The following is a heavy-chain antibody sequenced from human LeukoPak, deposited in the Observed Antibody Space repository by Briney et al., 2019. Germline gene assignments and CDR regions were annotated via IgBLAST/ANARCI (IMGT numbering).Heavy chain of an antibody. V-gene: IGHV3-74*01. CDR3: TRDYRWFDP. J-gene: IGHJ5*02. CDR1: GFTFTNYW. CDR2: INTDGSST. Sequence: GGSLRLSGAASGFTFTNYWMHWVRQAPGQGLVWVSRINTDGSSTNYADSVKGRFTISRDNAKNTLYLQMNSLRAEDTAVYYCTRDYRWFDPWGQGTLVTVSS.